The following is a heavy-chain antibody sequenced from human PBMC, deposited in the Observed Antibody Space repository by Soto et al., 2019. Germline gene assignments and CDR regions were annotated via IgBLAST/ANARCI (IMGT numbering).Heavy chain of an antibody. Sequence: SETLSLTCTVSGGSVSSGSHYWSWLRQPPGKRLEWIGSIYHSGSTNYNPSLESRVTMSVDTSKSQFSLNVTAVTAADTAVYYCARDGHHDDSSGYYETWGQGTLVTVSS. V-gene: IGHV4-61*01. D-gene: IGHD3-22*01. CDR2: IYHSGST. J-gene: IGHJ4*02. CDR1: GGSVSSGSHY. CDR3: ARDGHHDDSSGYYET.